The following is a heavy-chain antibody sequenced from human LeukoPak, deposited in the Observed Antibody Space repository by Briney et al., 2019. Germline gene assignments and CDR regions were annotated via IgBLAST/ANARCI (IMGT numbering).Heavy chain of an antibody. Sequence: PGGSLRLSCAASGFTISGYVMHWVRQAPGKGPESVSAISPDGNIYHANSVKGRFTISGDNSQNTLYLQMGGLTVDDMAVYYCARENPQGGSEYWGQGTLVTVSS. CDR3: ARENPQGGSEY. V-gene: IGHV3-64*01. J-gene: IGHJ4*02. CDR1: GFTISGYV. D-gene: IGHD5-12*01. CDR2: ISPDGNI.